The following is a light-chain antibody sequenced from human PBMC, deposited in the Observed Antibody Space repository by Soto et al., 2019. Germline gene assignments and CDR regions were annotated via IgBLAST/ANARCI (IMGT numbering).Light chain of an antibody. CDR3: QQYGYSLLA. Sequence: EIVLTQSPGTLSLSPGERATLSCRASQSVSSSYLTWYQQKPGQAPRLLIYGASGRATGIPDRFSGSGSGTDFTVTISRLEPEDFAVYYCQQYGYSLLAFGPGTKVDIK. CDR2: GAS. J-gene: IGKJ3*01. V-gene: IGKV3-20*01. CDR1: QSVSSSY.